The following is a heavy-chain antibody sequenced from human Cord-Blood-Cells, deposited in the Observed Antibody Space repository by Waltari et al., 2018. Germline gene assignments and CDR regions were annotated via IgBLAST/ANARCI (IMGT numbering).Heavy chain of an antibody. Sequence: QAPGQGLEWMGWINPNSGGTNYAQKFQGRVTMTRDTSISTAYMELSRLRSDDTAVYYCARGGLQLERQNSWGQGTLVTVSS. J-gene: IGHJ4*02. CDR3: ARGGLQLERQNS. D-gene: IGHD1-1*01. V-gene: IGHV1-2*02. CDR2: INPNSGGT.